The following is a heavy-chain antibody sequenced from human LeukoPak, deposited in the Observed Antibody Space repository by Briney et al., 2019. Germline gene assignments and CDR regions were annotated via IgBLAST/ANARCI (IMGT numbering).Heavy chain of an antibody. Sequence: GGSLRLSCAGSGFTFSGSWMSWVRQAPGKGLEWVANINQDGSGEYYVDSVKGRFTISRDNAKNTLYLQMNSLRAEDTAVYYCAALSGSIDYWGQGTLVTVSS. CDR2: INQDGSGE. CDR3: AALSGSIDY. V-gene: IGHV3-7*01. CDR1: GFTFSGSW. D-gene: IGHD1-26*01. J-gene: IGHJ4*02.